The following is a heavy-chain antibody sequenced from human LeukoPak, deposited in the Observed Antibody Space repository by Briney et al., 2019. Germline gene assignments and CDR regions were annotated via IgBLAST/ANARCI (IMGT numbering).Heavy chain of an antibody. D-gene: IGHD5-18*01. Sequence: GGSLRLSCAASGFTFDDYGMSWVRQAPGKGLEWVSGINWNGGSTGYADSVKGRFTISRDNSKNTLYLQMNSLRAEDTAVYYCAKRIQSAMATGYWGQGTLVTVSS. J-gene: IGHJ4*02. CDR3: AKRIQSAMATGY. V-gene: IGHV3-20*04. CDR2: INWNGGST. CDR1: GFTFDDYG.